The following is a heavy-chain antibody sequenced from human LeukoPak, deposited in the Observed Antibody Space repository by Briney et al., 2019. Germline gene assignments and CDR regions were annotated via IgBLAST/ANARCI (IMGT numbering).Heavy chain of an antibody. D-gene: IGHD6-13*01. CDR2: ISDTGRST. Sequence: PGGSLRLSCAASGFTFNNYAMSWVRQAPGKGPEWVSDISDTGRSTNYADSVKGRFTISRDNSKNTLYLQMNSLRAEDTAVYYCAKDRSSSWSSYFECWGQGTLVTVSS. CDR1: GFTFNNYA. CDR3: AKDRSSSWSSYFEC. J-gene: IGHJ4*02. V-gene: IGHV3-23*01.